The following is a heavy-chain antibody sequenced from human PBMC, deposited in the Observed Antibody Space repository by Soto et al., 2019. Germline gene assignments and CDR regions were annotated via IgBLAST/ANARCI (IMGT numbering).Heavy chain of an antibody. CDR1: GYTFTSYA. V-gene: IGHV1-3*01. J-gene: IGHJ4*02. D-gene: IGHD3-22*01. CDR3: AREYYDSSGYYPGDY. Sequence: QVQLVQSGAEVKKPGASVKVSCKASGYTFTSYAMHWVRQAPGQRLEWMGWINAGNGNTKYSQKFQGRVTITRDTSASTAYMELGSLRSEDTAVYYCAREYYDSSGYYPGDYWGQGTLVTVSS. CDR2: INAGNGNT.